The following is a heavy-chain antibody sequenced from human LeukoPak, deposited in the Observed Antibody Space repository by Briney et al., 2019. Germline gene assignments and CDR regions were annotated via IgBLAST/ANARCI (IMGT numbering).Heavy chain of an antibody. CDR2: IYYSGNT. V-gene: IGHV4-59*12. CDR3: AREGYSGHDFIY. CDR1: GGSISSYY. J-gene: IGHJ4*02. D-gene: IGHD5-12*01. Sequence: PSETLSLTCTVSGGSISSYYWNWIRQPPGKGLEWIGYIYYSGNTNYNPSLKSRFTISVDTSKNQFSLKLSSVTAADTAVYYCAREGYSGHDFIYWGQGTLVTVSS.